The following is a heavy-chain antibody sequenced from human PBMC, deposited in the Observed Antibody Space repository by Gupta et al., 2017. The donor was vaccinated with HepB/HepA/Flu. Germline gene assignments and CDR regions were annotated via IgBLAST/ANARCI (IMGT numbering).Heavy chain of an antibody. Sequence: QVQLQESGPGLVKPSETLSLTCTVSGGSVSGNSHYWSWIRQPPGKGLEWIGYIYYSGSTNYNPSLKSRVTRSIDTSKNQFSLKLSSVTAADTAVYYCARGVRYYDLWSGYYSWYFDYWGQGTLVTVSS. CDR2: IYYSGST. CDR3: ARGVRYYDLWSGYYSWYFDY. V-gene: IGHV4-61*01. J-gene: IGHJ4*02. CDR1: GGSVSGNSHY. D-gene: IGHD3-3*01.